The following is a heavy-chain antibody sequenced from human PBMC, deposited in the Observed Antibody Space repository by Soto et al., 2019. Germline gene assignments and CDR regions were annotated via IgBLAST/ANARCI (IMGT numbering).Heavy chain of an antibody. CDR3: ARGYGSGSYHNRETRTKFDF. J-gene: IGHJ4*02. CDR1: GGSISRSGYY. CDR2: IYYTGST. D-gene: IGHD3-10*01. V-gene: IGHV4-31*03. Sequence: QVQLQESGPGLVKPSQTLSVTCTVSGGSISRSGYYWSWIRQHPGKGLEWIGYIYYTGSTNYNPSLKIRLSISLDTSKNKCSLKLSSGTAADTAVYYCARGYGSGSYHNRETRTKFDFWGQGALVTVSS.